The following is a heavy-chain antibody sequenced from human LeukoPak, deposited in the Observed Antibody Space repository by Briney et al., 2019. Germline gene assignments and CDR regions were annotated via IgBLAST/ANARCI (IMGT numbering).Heavy chain of an antibody. CDR3: AREPWFGELLYRTGEGVWFDP. CDR2: IKQDGSEK. CDR1: VFTFSSYW. J-gene: IGHJ5*02. V-gene: IGHV3-7*01. Sequence: GGSLRLSCAASVFTFSSYWMSWVRQAPGRGLEWVANIKQDGSEKYYVDSVKGRFTISRDNAKNSLYLQMNSLRAEDTAVYYCAREPWFGELLYRTGEGVWFDPWGQGTLVTVSS. D-gene: IGHD3-10*01.